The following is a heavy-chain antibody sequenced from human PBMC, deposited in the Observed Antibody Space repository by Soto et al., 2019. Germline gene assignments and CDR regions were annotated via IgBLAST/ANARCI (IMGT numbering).Heavy chain of an antibody. CDR2: INPSGGST. D-gene: IGHD2-8*01. J-gene: IGHJ6*02. CDR3: ARQARYCTNGVCSAYGMDV. CDR1: GYTFTSYC. V-gene: IGHV1-46*01. Sequence: QVQLVQSGAEVKKPGASVKVSCKASGYTFTSYCMHWVRQAPGQGLEWMGIINPSGGSTSYAQKFQGRVTMTRDTSTSTVYMELSSLRSEDTAVYYCARQARYCTNGVCSAYGMDVWGQGTTVTVSS.